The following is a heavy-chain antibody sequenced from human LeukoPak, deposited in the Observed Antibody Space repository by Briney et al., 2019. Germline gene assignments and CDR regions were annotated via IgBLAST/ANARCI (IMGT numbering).Heavy chain of an antibody. Sequence: GESLKISCKGSGYSFTSYWIGWVRQMPGKGLEWMGIIYPGDSDTRYSPSFQGQVTISADKSISTAYLQWSSLKASDTAVYYCARQSCSSTSCYPGPFDYWGQGTLVTVSS. CDR3: ARQSCSSTSCYPGPFDY. J-gene: IGHJ4*02. CDR1: GYSFTSYW. D-gene: IGHD2-2*01. CDR2: IYPGDSDT. V-gene: IGHV5-51*01.